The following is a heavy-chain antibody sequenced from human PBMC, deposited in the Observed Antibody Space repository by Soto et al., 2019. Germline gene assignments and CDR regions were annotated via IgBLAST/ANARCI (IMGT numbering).Heavy chain of an antibody. CDR3: AREGWLQGYYFDS. D-gene: IGHD5-12*01. J-gene: IGHJ4*02. CDR1: GFTFNSYG. V-gene: IGHV3-33*01. Sequence: QVQLVESGGGVVQPGRSLRLACAASGFTFNSYGMHWVRQAPGKGLEWVAVVSYDGSNKYYADSVRGQFIISRDNSNKTLYLQMNSLRAEDAAVYYCAREGWLQGYYFDSWGQGTLVTVSS. CDR2: VSYDGSNK.